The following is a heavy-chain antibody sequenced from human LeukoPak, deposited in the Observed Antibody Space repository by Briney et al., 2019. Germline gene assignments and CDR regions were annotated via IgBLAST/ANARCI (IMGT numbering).Heavy chain of an antibody. CDR1: GFFFTDYG. V-gene: IGHV3-30*02. Sequence: GGSLRLSCAASGFFFTDYGMHWVRQAPGKGLEWLTFIRYDGSDKYYADSVKGRFTISRDNSKNTLYLQMNSLRAEDPALYYCARVIAAAGTLDYWGQGTLVTVSS. CDR3: ARVIAAAGTLDY. J-gene: IGHJ4*02. D-gene: IGHD6-13*01. CDR2: IRYDGSDK.